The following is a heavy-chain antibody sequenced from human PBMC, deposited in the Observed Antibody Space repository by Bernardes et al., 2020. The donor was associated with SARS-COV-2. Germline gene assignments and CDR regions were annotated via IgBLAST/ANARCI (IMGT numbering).Heavy chain of an antibody. V-gene: IGHV3-7*01. CDR3: ARAYFDSSGPFFDH. CDR1: GLMFRNYW. D-gene: IGHD3-22*01. Sequence: GGSLRLSCAGTGLMFRNYWMSWVRQAPGKGLEWVANIKQDGSETYFVDSLKGRFTISRDNAKNLLYLQMNSLRPEDTAVYWCARAYFDSSGPFFDHWGQGALVTVSS. J-gene: IGHJ4*02. CDR2: IKQDGSET.